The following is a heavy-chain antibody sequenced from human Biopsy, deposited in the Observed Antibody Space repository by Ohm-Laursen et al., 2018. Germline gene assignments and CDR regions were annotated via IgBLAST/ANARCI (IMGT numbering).Heavy chain of an antibody. J-gene: IGHJ4*02. V-gene: IGHV4-59*11. CDR1: GGSISGHF. Sequence: GTLSLTCTVSGGSISGHFWSWVRQPAGKGLQWIGYVYYTGSTDYNPSLQSRVTISVDTSKNQFSLRLNSVTAADTAVYYCARGNEVMVTGPYFFDYWGQGTLVIVS. CDR3: ARGNEVMVTGPYFFDY. CDR2: VYYTGST. D-gene: IGHD2-21*02.